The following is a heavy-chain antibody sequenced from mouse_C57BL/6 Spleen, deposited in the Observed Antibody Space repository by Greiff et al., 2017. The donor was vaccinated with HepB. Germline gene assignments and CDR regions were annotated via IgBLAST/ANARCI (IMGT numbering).Heavy chain of an antibody. Sequence: EVMLVESGGGLVQPGGSMKLSCAASGFTFSDAWMDWVRQSPEKGLEWVAEIRNKANNHATYYAESVKGRFTISRDDSKSSVYLQMNSLRAEDTGIYYCTPNYYGPHYYAMDDWGQGTSVTVSS. CDR2: IRNKANNHAT. V-gene: IGHV6-6*01. J-gene: IGHJ4*01. CDR3: TPNYYGPHYYAMDD. CDR1: GFTFSDAW. D-gene: IGHD1-1*01.